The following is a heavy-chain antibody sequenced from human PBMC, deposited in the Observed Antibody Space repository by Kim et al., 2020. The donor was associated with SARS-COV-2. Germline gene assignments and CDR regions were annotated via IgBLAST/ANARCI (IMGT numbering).Heavy chain of an antibody. CDR2: IYPGDSDT. CDR3: ARRYYYDSSGYYYYYYGMDV. Sequence: GESLKISCKGSGYSFTSYWIGWVRQMPGKGLEWMGIIYPGDSDTRYSPSFQGQVTISADKSISTAYLQWSSLKASDTAMYYCARRYYYDSSGYYYYYYGMDVWGQGTTVTVSS. D-gene: IGHD3-22*01. CDR1: GYSFTSYW. J-gene: IGHJ6*02. V-gene: IGHV5-51*01.